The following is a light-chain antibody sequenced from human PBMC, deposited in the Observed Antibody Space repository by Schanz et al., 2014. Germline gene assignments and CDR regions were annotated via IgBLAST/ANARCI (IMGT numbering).Light chain of an antibody. Sequence: EIVMTQSPATLSVSPGERATLSCRASQSVRTNLAWYQQRLGQAPRLLIYGASTRATGIPARFSGSGSGTEFTLTINSLHSEDFAVYYCQQYRNWYTFGQGTTLEIK. V-gene: IGKV3-15*01. J-gene: IGKJ2*01. CDR3: QQYRNWYT. CDR2: GAS. CDR1: QSVRTN.